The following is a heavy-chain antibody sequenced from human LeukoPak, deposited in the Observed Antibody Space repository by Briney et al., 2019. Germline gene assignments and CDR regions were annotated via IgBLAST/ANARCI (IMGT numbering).Heavy chain of an antibody. CDR2: ISYDGGNK. CDR1: GFTFSSYG. Sequence: PGRSLRLSCAASGFTFSSYGMHWVRQAPGKGLEWMAVISYDGGNKYYADSVKGRFTISRDNSKNTLYLQMNSLRAEDTAVYYCAKKRGIYGDHARYFDYWGQGTLVTVSS. D-gene: IGHD4-17*01. CDR3: AKKRGIYGDHARYFDY. J-gene: IGHJ4*02. V-gene: IGHV3-30*18.